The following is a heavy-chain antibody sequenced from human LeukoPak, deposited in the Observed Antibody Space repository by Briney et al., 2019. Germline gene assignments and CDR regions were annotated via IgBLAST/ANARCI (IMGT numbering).Heavy chain of an antibody. Sequence: GGSLRLSCATSGFTSTNYAMSWVRQAPGKGLEWVSAISGTGGSTYYADSVKGRFTISRDNSKDTLYLQVNSLRAEDTAVYYCARGHYDVLTSSYKWTPDYWGQGTLVTVSS. D-gene: IGHD3-9*01. J-gene: IGHJ4*02. CDR2: ISGTGGST. CDR1: GFTSTNYA. V-gene: IGHV3-23*01. CDR3: ARGHYDVLTSSYKWTPDY.